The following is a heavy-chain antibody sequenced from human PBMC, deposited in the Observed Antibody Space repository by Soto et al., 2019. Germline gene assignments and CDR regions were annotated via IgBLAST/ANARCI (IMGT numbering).Heavy chain of an antibody. CDR3: ARGHEVGGNSDAYDI. D-gene: IGHD2-21*02. CDR1: GGNFRSES. V-gene: IGHV1-69*12. Sequence: QVHLVQSGAEVKKPGSSVKVSCKASGGNFRSESINWVRQAPLQGLAWMGGIIPFFGTSDYAQKFQGRFTITADECTTTAYMELSSLRAQDPAVYYCARGHEVGGNSDAYDIWGQGTMVIVSS. CDR2: IIPFFGTS. J-gene: IGHJ3*02.